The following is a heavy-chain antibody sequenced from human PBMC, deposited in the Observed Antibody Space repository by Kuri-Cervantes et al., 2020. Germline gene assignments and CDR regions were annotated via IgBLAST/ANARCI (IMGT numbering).Heavy chain of an antibody. J-gene: IGHJ3*02. CDR1: GGSISSGDYY. D-gene: IGHD5-18*01. V-gene: IGHV4-30-4*01. CDR2: IYYSGST. CDR3: ARDTRELWLHGPAFDI. Sequence: SETLSLTCTVSGGSISSGDYYWSWIRQPPGKGLEWIGYIYYSGSTYYNPSLKSRVTISVDTSKNQFSLKLSSVTAADTAVYYCARDTRELWLHGPAFDIWGQGTMVTVSS.